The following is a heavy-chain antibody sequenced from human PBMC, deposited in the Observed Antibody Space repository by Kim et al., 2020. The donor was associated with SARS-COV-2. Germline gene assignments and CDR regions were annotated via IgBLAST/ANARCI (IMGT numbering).Heavy chain of an antibody. D-gene: IGHD4-17*01. CDR3: ARLQWMTTVTTVTTSFYYGMDV. CDR1: GFTVSSNY. V-gene: IGHV3-66*04. Sequence: GGSLRLSCAASGFTVSSNYMSWVRQAPGKGLEWVSVIYSGDSTYYTDSVKGRFTISRDNSKNTLYLQINSLRAEDTAVYYCARLQWMTTVTTVTTSFYYGMDVWGQGTTVTVSS. CDR2: IYSGDST. J-gene: IGHJ6*02.